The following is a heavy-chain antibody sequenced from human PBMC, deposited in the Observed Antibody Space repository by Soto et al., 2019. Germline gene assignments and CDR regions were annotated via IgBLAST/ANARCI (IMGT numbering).Heavy chain of an antibody. Sequence: GASVKVSCKTSGYTFINYGISWVRQAPGQGPEWMGWISPYNGDTKYAQKFQGRVTMTTDTSTRTAYMEMRSLRSDDTAVYYCARDHTIFGVVRLNYYYYYGMDVWGQGTTVTVSS. V-gene: IGHV1-18*01. CDR3: ARDHTIFGVVRLNYYYYYGMDV. CDR2: ISPYNGDT. D-gene: IGHD3-3*01. J-gene: IGHJ6*02. CDR1: GYTFINYG.